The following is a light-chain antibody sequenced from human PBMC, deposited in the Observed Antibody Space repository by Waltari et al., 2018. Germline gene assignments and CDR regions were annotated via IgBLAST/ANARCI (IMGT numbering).Light chain of an antibody. CDR1: QSLSDN. J-gene: IGKJ2*01. V-gene: IGKV3-15*01. Sequence: EIVMTQSPATLSVAPGERVTLSCRASQSLSDNFAWYQQKPGQAPRLLFYRTSTRATGVPARFSGSGSGTEITHTISSLQSEDFAVYYCQQYNSWPYTFGQGTKLEVK. CDR2: RTS. CDR3: QQYNSWPYT.